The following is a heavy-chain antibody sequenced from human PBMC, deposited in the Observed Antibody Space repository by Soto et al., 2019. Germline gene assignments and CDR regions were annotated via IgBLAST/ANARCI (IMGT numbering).Heavy chain of an antibody. J-gene: IGHJ5*02. CDR3: ARDAVVVVSNWFDP. CDR1: GYTFTGYY. V-gene: IGHV1-2*02. D-gene: IGHD3-22*01. CDR2: INPNSGGT. Sequence: ASVKVSCKASGYTFTGYYMHWVRQAPGQGLEWMGWINPNSGGTNYAQKFQGRVTMTRDTSISTAYMELSRLRSDDTAVYYCARDAVVVVSNWFDPWGQGTLVTVSS.